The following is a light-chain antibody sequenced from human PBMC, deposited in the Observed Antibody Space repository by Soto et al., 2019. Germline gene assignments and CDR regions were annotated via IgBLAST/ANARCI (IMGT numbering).Light chain of an antibody. CDR1: QTVDTNY. V-gene: IGKV3-20*01. Sequence: VLTQSPDTLSLSPGERATLSCRASQTVDTNYTAWYQQRLGQAPRLLIYGASNRATGIPDRFAGSGSGTDFTLTISRLEPEDFAVYYCQLYGYSPLYTFGPGTKLEIK. CDR2: GAS. J-gene: IGKJ2*01. CDR3: QLYGYSPLYT.